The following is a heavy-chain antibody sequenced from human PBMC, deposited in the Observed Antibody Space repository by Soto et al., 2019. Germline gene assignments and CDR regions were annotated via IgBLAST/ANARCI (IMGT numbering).Heavy chain of an antibody. Sequence: QVQLVQSGAEVRKPGSSVRVSCKASGDRFNTYALNWVRQAPGQGLEWLGGIITFFGAAMYAQKFQGRVTITADEFTTTAYMELSSLTSEDTAVYYCARGGKERFCGSGMDVWGQGTTVTVSS. CDR2: IITFFGAA. CDR1: GDRFNTYA. J-gene: IGHJ6*02. V-gene: IGHV1-69*01. D-gene: IGHD1-1*01. CDR3: ARGGKERFCGSGMDV.